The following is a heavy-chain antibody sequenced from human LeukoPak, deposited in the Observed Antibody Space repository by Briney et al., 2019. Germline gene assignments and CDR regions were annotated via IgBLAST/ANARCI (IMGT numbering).Heavy chain of an antibody. J-gene: IGHJ5*02. Sequence: GGPLRLSCAASGFTFSSYSMNWVRQAPGKGLEWVSSISSSSSYIYYADSVKGRFTISRDNAKNSLYLQMNSLRAEDTAVYYCARGGSSAENNWFDPWGQGTLVTVSS. D-gene: IGHD6-25*01. V-gene: IGHV3-21*01. CDR1: GFTFSSYS. CDR3: ARGGSSAENNWFDP. CDR2: ISSSSSYI.